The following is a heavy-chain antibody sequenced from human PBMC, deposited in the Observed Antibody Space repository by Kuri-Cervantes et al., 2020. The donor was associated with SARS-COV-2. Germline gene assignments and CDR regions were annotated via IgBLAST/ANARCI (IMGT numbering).Heavy chain of an antibody. Sequence: GESLKISCAASGFTFSSFWMSRVRKAPGKGLEWVANIKQDGSEKYYVDSVKGRFTISRDNAKNSLYLQMNSLRAEDTAVYYCARAVLGVVAYFDYWGQGTLVTVSS. J-gene: IGHJ4*02. CDR1: GFTFSSFW. CDR2: IKQDGSEK. CDR3: ARAVLGVVAYFDY. D-gene: IGHD3-3*01. V-gene: IGHV3-7*04.